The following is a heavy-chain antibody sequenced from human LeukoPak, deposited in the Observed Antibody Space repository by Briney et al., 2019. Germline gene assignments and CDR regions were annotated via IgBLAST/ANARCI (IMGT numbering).Heavy chain of an antibody. CDR2: IYYSGST. J-gene: IGHJ4*02. V-gene: IGHV4-31*03. CDR1: GGSISSGGYY. D-gene: IGHD1-26*01. CDR3: AREVGATYFDF. Sequence: SQTLSLTCTVSGGSISSGGYYWSWIRQHPGKGLEWFGYIYYSGSTHYNPSLKSRVTISVDTSKNQFSVKLSSVTAADTAVYYCAREVGATYFDFWGQGTGVPVSS.